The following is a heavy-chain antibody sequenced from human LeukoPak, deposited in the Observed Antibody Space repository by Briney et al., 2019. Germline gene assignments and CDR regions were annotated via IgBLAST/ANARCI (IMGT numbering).Heavy chain of an antibody. D-gene: IGHD4-17*01. Sequence: GRSLRLSCAASGFTFSSYAMHWVRQAPGKGLEWVAVISYDGSNKYYADSVKGRFTISGDNSKNTLYLQMNSLRAEDTAVYYCARELDYGDYVRAFDYWGQGTLVTVSS. CDR2: ISYDGSNK. V-gene: IGHV3-30-3*01. J-gene: IGHJ4*02. CDR3: ARELDYGDYVRAFDY. CDR1: GFTFSSYA.